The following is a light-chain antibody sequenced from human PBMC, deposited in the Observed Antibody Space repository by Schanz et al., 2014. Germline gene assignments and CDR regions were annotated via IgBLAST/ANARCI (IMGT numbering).Light chain of an antibody. CDR2: GAS. CDR3: QQYDTSPRT. Sequence: EIVMTQSPATLSVSPGGRATLSCRASQTVSNNLAWYQQKPGQAPRLLIYGASTRATGIPARFSGSGSGTDFTLTISRLEPEDFAVYYCQQYDTSPRTFGQGTKVEIK. CDR1: QTVSNN. V-gene: IGKV3-15*01. J-gene: IGKJ1*01.